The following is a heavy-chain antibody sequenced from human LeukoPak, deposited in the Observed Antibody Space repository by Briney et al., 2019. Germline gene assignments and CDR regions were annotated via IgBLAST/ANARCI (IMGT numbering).Heavy chain of an antibody. J-gene: IGHJ4*02. CDR2: VHYSGST. V-gene: IGHV4-59*12. CDR1: GGSISSYY. Sequence: SETLSLTCTVSGGSISSYYWSWIRQPPGKGLEWIGYVHYSGSTNYNPSLKSRVTISVDTSKSQFSLKLSSATAADTAVYYCATGRSIRYFDYWGQGTLLTVSS. D-gene: IGHD3-9*01. CDR3: ATGRSIRYFDY.